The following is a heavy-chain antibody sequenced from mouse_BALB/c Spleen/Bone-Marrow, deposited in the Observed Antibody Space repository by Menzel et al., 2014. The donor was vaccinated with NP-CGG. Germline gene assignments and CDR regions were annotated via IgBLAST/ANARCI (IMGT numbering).Heavy chain of an antibody. CDR1: GFSLNSYG. J-gene: IGHJ4*01. CDR3: VRKGSFGNYAMDY. Sequence: QVQLQQSGPGLVQPSQSLSITCTVSGFSLNSYGVHWVRQSPVKGLEWLGVIWSGGSTDYNAAFISRLSISKGNSKSQVFFKINSLQPNDTAIYYCVRKGSFGNYAMDYWGQGTSVTVSS. CDR2: IWSGGST. V-gene: IGHV2-2*02. D-gene: IGHD1-1*02.